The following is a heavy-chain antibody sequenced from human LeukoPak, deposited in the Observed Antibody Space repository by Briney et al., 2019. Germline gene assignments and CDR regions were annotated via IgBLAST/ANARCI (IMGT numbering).Heavy chain of an antibody. V-gene: IGHV3-23*01. Sequence: GGSLRLSCAASGFTFSSYAVGWVRQAPGKGLEWVSVISGSGESTYYADSVKGRFTISKDNSKNTLYLQMNSLRAEDTAVYYCAKRHYYGSGSFDYWGQGTLVTVSS. CDR1: GFTFSSYA. J-gene: IGHJ4*02. CDR2: ISGSGEST. D-gene: IGHD3-10*01. CDR3: AKRHYYGSGSFDY.